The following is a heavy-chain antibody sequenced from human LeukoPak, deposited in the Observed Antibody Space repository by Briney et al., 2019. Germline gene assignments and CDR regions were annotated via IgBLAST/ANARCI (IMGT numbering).Heavy chain of an antibody. V-gene: IGHV3-74*01. CDR2: INSDGSST. Sequence: GGSLRLSCAASGFTFSRYWMPWFRQAPGKGLVRVSRINSDGSSTNYADSVKGRFTISRDNTKNTLYLQMNSLRAEDTAVYYCARAGKTGAAAFDIWGQGTMVTVSS. CDR3: ARAGKTGAAAFDI. CDR1: GFTFSRYW. J-gene: IGHJ3*02. D-gene: IGHD3-10*01.